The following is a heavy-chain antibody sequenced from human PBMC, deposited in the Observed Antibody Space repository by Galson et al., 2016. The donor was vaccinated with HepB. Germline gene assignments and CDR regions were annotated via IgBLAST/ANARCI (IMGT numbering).Heavy chain of an antibody. CDR3: ARVPAEYGTFFDYYYGLDV. Sequence: SETLSLTCTVSGASITDYYWTWIRQPPGKGLEWIGYIYYSGIINYNPSLTGLVTISVDTSKNQFSLKLTSVTAADTAVYYCARVPAEYGTFFDYYYGLDVWGQGTTVTVSS. CDR1: GASITDYY. V-gene: IGHV4-59*01. J-gene: IGHJ6*02. CDR2: IYYSGII. D-gene: IGHD6-6*01.